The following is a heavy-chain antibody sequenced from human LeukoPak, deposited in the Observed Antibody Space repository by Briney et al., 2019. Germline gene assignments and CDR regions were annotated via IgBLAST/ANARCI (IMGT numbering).Heavy chain of an antibody. CDR3: AKEGSRSWYVFMVY. D-gene: IGHD6-13*01. V-gene: IGHV3-23*01. CDR2: ISGSGGST. Sequence: ASLRLSCAASGFTFSSDAMSWVRQAAGKGLEWVSAISGSGGSTYYADSVKGRFTTSRDNSKNTLYLLMNSLRAEETAVYYCAKEGSRSWYVFMVYWGQGTLVTVSS. J-gene: IGHJ4*02. CDR1: GFTFSSDA.